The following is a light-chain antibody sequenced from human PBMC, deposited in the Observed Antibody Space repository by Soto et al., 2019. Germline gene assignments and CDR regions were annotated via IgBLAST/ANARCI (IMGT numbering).Light chain of an antibody. CDR2: DAS. J-gene: IGKJ4*01. Sequence: GDRVTITCRASQSINRRLAWYQQKPGKAPKFLIYDASNLESGVPSRFSGSGSGTEFTLTISSLQPDDFAAYYCQQYYTYPLTLGGGTKVDIK. CDR1: QSINRR. V-gene: IGKV1-5*01. CDR3: QQYYTYPLT.